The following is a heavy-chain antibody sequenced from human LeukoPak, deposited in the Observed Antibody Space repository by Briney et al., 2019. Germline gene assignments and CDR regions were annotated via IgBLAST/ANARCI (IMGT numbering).Heavy chain of an antibody. D-gene: IGHD3-10*01. V-gene: IGHV4-4*07. J-gene: IGHJ4*02. CDR1: GGSISSYY. CDR3: ARGRFGGTSFDY. CDR2: IYTSGST. Sequence: SETLSLTCTVSGGSISSYYWSWIRQPAGEGLEWIGRIYTSGSTNYNPPLKSRVTMSVDTSKNQFSLKLSSVTAADTAVYYCARGRFGGTSFDYWGQGTLVTVSS.